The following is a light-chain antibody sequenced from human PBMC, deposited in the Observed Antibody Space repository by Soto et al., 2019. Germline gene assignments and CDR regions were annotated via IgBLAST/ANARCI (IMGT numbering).Light chain of an antibody. CDR3: SSYAGSNKSV. CDR2: QVT. Sequence: QSALTQPASVSGSPGQSITISCTGTSSDIAIYNFVSWYQQHPGKAPRLMIFQVTNRPSGVPDRFSGSKSGNTASLTVSGLQPEDEADYYCSSYAGSNKSVFGTGTKLTVL. CDR1: SSDIAIYNF. V-gene: IGLV2-8*01. J-gene: IGLJ1*01.